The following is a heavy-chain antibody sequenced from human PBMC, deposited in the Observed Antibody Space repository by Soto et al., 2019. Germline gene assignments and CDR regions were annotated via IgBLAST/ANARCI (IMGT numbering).Heavy chain of an antibody. J-gene: IGHJ5*02. V-gene: IGHV4-34*01. CDR3: ARGTPRRWRKWYNWFDP. CDR1: GGSFSGYY. CDR2: INHSGST. Sequence: NPSETLSLTCAVYGGSFSGYYWSWIRQPPGKGLEWIGEINHSGSTNYNPSLKSRVTISVDTSKNQFSLKLSSVTAADTAVYYCARGTPRRWRKWYNWFDPWGQGTLVTVSS. D-gene: IGHD2-8*01.